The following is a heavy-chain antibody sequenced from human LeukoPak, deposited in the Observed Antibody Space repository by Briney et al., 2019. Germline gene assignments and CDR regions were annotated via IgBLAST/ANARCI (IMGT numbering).Heavy chain of an antibody. D-gene: IGHD1-14*01. V-gene: IGHV1-69*13. CDR1: GDTGTFSSFA. Sequence: SVKVSCKASGDTGTFSSFAINWLRQAPGQGLEWMGGIIPIFGTANYAQKFQGRVTITADESTSTAYMELSSLRSEDTAVYYCAGVLPAYYFDYWGQGTLVTVSS. CDR3: AGVLPAYYFDY. CDR2: IIPIFGTA. J-gene: IGHJ4*02.